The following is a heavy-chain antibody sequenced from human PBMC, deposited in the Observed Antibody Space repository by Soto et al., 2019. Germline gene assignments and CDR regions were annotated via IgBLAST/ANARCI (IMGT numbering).Heavy chain of an antibody. Sequence: QVQLVQSGAEVKKPGSSVKVSCKASGGTFSSYTISWVRQAPGQGLEWMGRIIPILGIANYAQKFQGRVTITADKSTSTAYMELSSLRSEDTAVYYCARDDNCNGLFDYCGQGTLVTVSS. V-gene: IGHV1-69*08. J-gene: IGHJ4*02. CDR3: ARDDNCNGLFDY. CDR2: IIPILGIA. D-gene: IGHD1-1*01. CDR1: GGTFSSYT.